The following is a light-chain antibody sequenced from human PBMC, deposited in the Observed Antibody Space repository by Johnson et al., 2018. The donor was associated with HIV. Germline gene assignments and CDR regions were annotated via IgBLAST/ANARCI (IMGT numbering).Light chain of an antibody. J-gene: IGLJ1*01. CDR1: SSNIGNYY. V-gene: IGLV1-51*01. CDR3: GTWDNSLNVYV. CDR2: DNN. Sequence: QSVLTQPASVSAASGQKVNISCSGSSSNIGNYYVSWYQHLPVTAPKLLIYDNNKRPSGIPDRFSGSKSGTSATLGIAGLQTGDEADYFCGTWDNSLNVYVFGTATKVTVL.